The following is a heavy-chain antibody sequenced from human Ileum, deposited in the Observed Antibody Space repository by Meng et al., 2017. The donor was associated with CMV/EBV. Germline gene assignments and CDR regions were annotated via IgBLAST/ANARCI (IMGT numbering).Heavy chain of an antibody. D-gene: IGHD1-20*01. V-gene: IGHV1-2*02. Sequence: ASVKVSCKASGYTFTGYYIHWVRLAPGQGLEWMGSITPMTGGTNLAQKFQGGVTLTRDTSIDTAYLELSRLTYDGTAVYYCTLSLTGSFRSDAFDIWGQGTMVTVSS. CDR2: ITPMTGGT. CDR3: TLSLTGSFRSDAFDI. J-gene: IGHJ3*02. CDR1: GYTFTGYY.